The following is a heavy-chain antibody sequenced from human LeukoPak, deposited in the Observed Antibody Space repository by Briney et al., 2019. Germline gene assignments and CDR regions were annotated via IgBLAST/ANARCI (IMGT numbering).Heavy chain of an antibody. CDR3: AKDLSGAFDY. J-gene: IGHJ4*02. CDR1: GFTFSSYA. Sequence: GGSLRLSCAASGFTFSSYAMSWVRQAPGKGLEWVSTLSGSGGSTYYADSVMGRFTISRDNSKNTLYLQMNSLRAEDTAVYYCAKDLSGAFDYWGQGTLVTVSS. V-gene: IGHV3-23*01. D-gene: IGHD3-10*01. CDR2: LSGSGGST.